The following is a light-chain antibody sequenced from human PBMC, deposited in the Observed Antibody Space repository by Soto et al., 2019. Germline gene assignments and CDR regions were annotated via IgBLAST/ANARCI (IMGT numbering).Light chain of an antibody. CDR3: QQYSVYWT. J-gene: IGKJ1*01. Sequence: DIQVTQSPPTLSASVGDRVTITCRASQTISTWMAWYQQKPGKAPKLLVYDASTLQSGVASRFSGSGSGTEFTLTINSLQPDDFATYYCQQYSVYWTFGQGTKVDI. CDR2: DAS. CDR1: QTISTW. V-gene: IGKV1-5*01.